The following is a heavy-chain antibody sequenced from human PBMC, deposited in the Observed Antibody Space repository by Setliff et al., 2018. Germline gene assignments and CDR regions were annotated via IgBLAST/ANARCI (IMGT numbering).Heavy chain of an antibody. V-gene: IGHV3-23*03. D-gene: IGHD6-19*01. CDR3: AKDQRESTGWFKLFDY. Sequence: GESLKISCEASGFTFSNYAMGWVRQAPGKGLEWVSVIYSGGSRTYSADSVKGRFTIFRDNSRSTLHLQMNSLRAEDTAVYYCAKDQRESTGWFKLFDYWGQGVLVTVSS. J-gene: IGHJ4*02. CDR1: GFTFSNYA. CDR2: IYSGGSRT.